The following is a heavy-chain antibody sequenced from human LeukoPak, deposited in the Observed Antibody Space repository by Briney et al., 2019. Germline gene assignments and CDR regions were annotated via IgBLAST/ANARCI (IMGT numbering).Heavy chain of an antibody. CDR3: ARDRGIAARRSRACYFDL. J-gene: IGHJ2*01. D-gene: IGHD6-6*01. CDR1: GFTFSSYW. CDR2: ISSSSSYI. Sequence: GGSLRLSCAASGFTFSSYWMSWVRQAPGKGLEWVSSISSSSSYIYYADSVKGRFTISRDNAKNSLYLQMNSLRAEDTAVYYCARDRGIAARRSRACYFDLWGRGTLVTVSS. V-gene: IGHV3-21*01.